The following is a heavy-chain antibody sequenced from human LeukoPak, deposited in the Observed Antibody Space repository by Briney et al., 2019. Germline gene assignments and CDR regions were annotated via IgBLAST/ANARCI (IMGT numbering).Heavy chain of an antibody. Sequence: SETLSLTCTVSDDSITMYYWTWIRQPPGKGLEWIGYVDHTGSTKFNPSLNGRVSISRDTSNNFFSLRLRSVTAADTAVYYCARGPYWTIAARPIDYWGQGNLVTVSS. V-gene: IGHV4-59*12. CDR2: VDHTGST. CDR3: ARGPYWTIAARPIDY. D-gene: IGHD6-6*01. J-gene: IGHJ4*02. CDR1: DDSITMYY.